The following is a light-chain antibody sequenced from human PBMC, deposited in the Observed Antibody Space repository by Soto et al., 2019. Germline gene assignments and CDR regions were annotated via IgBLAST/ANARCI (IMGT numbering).Light chain of an antibody. CDR3: HQCDSSPWT. CDR1: QSLSSNY. Sequence: ENVLTHSTGTLSLSTLDRDTFYCRPSQSLSSNYLAWYQQKPGQAPRLLIYGASSRATGIPDRFSGSGSGTDFTLTISRLEPEDFAVFYCHQCDSSPWTFGQGTKVDIK. J-gene: IGKJ1*01. CDR2: GAS. V-gene: IGKV3-20*01.